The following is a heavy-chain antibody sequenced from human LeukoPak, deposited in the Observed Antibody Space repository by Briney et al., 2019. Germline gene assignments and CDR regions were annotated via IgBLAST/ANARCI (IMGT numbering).Heavy chain of an antibody. CDR2: IYYSGST. J-gene: IGHJ1*01. CDR1: GGSISNYY. CDR3: ARDHYYDSSGYTFRH. Sequence: PSEILSLTCTVSGGSISNYYWSWIRQPPGKGPEWIGYIYYSGSTNYNPSLKSQVTISVDTSKNQFSLKLSSVTAADTAVYYCARDHYYDSSGYTFRHWGQGTLVTVSS. V-gene: IGHV4-59*01. D-gene: IGHD3-22*01.